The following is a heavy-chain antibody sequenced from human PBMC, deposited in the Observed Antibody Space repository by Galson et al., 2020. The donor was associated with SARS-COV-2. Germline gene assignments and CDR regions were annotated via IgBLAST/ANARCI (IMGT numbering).Heavy chain of an antibody. CDR1: GVSISSHY. D-gene: IGHD4-17*01. J-gene: IGHJ4*02. CDR3: ARADLGDYNRRLFDQ. V-gene: IGHV4-59*11. Sequence: SETLSLTCTVSGVSISSHYWSWIRQPPGRGLEWIGYIYYDVITKYNPSLKSRVSISIDTSWNQFSLKLTSVTAADTAVYYCARADLGDYNRRLFDQWGQGTLVTVSS. CDR2: IYYDVIT.